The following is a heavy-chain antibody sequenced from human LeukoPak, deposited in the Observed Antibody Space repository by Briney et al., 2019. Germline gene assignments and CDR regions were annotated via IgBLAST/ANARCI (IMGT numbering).Heavy chain of an antibody. V-gene: IGHV3-73*01. CDR1: GFTFSGSA. Sequence: QSGGSLRLSCAASGFTFSGSAMRSKANSYATAYAASVKGRFTISRDDSKNTAYLQMNSLKTEDTAVYYCTTQEVGYWGQGTLVTVSS. J-gene: IGHJ4*02. CDR3: TTQEVGY. CDR2: RSKANSYAT.